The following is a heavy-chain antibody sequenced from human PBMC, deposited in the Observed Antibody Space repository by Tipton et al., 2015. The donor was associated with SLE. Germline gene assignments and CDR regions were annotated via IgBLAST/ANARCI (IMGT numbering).Heavy chain of an antibody. CDR2: IYAGGAT. Sequence: SLRLSCAVSGFTFTDYAMNWVRQAPGKGLEWVSVIYAGGATYYADSVKGRFTISRDNSKNTLYLQINSLRAEDTAVYYCAGEGIAVAGSHYYYGMDVWGQGTTVTVSS. CDR1: GFTFTDYA. J-gene: IGHJ6*02. V-gene: IGHV3-53*01. D-gene: IGHD6-13*01. CDR3: AGEGIAVAGSHYYYGMDV.